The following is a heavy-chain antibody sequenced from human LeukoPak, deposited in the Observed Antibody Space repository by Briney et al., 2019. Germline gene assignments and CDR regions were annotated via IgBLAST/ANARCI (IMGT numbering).Heavy chain of an antibody. D-gene: IGHD4-11*01. Sequence: SETLSLTCTVSGGSMSSHYWSWIRQPPGKGLEWIGYIYYSGSTNYNPSLRSRVSISVDTSKNQFSLKLSSVTAPDTAVYYCARAIESVPHYSDYLFDYWGQGTLVSVSS. CDR3: ARAIESVPHYSDYLFDY. CDR1: GGSMSSHY. V-gene: IGHV4-59*11. J-gene: IGHJ4*02. CDR2: IYYSGST.